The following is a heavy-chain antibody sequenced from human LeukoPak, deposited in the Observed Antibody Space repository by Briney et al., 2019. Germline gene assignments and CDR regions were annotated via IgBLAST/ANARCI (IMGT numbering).Heavy chain of an antibody. CDR3: AGRGVNTGWNFDY. D-gene: IGHD3-10*01. Sequence: PSETLSLTCSVSSASISTYYCSWIRQPAGKGLEWIAQIYTSVRNDLHPSLKSRVSISLDTPNNQFSLTMTSVTAADTAIYYCAGRGVNTGWNFDYWGHGTLVTVSS. J-gene: IGHJ4*01. V-gene: IGHV4-4*07. CDR1: SASISTYY. CDR2: IYTSVRN.